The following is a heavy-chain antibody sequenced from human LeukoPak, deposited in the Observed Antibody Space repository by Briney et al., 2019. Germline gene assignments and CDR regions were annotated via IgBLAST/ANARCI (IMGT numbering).Heavy chain of an antibody. J-gene: IGHJ4*02. D-gene: IGHD3-22*01. Sequence: GGSLRLSCAASGFTFSSYAMSWVRQAPGKGLEWVSAISGSGGSTYYADSVKGRFTISRDKSKNTLYLQMNSLRAEDTAVYYCAKRDDSSGYYYFPKGYYFDYWGQGTLVTVSS. V-gene: IGHV3-23*01. CDR2: ISGSGGST. CDR3: AKRDDSSGYYYFPKGYYFDY. CDR1: GFTFSSYA.